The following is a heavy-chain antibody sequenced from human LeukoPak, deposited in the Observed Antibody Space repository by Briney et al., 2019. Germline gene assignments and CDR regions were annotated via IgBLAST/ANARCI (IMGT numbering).Heavy chain of an antibody. J-gene: IGHJ5*02. V-gene: IGHV1-8*01. CDR1: GYTFTSYH. Sequence: GASVKVSCKASGYTFTSYHINGVRPPTGQGREWMGWMNPNSGNTGYAQKFQGRVTMTRNTSISTAYMELSSLRSEDTAVYYCARGLGRFDPWGQGTLVTVYS. CDR3: ARGLGRFDP. CDR2: MNPNSGNT.